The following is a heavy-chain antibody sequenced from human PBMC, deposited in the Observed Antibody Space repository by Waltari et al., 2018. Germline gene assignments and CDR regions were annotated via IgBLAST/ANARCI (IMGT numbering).Heavy chain of an antibody. V-gene: IGHV3-74*01. CDR2: INTDGSST. CDR1: GFAFSSYW. D-gene: IGHD3-22*01. J-gene: IGHJ4*02. Sequence: EVQLVESGGGLVQPGGSLRLSCAASGFAFSSYWMSWVRQTPGKGLLWGSRINTDGSSTRYVDSVKGRFTISRDNAKNSLYLQMNSLRAEDTAVYYCARPKGGYDSSGYYPTPFDYWGQGTLVTVSS. CDR3: ARPKGGYDSSGYYPTPFDY.